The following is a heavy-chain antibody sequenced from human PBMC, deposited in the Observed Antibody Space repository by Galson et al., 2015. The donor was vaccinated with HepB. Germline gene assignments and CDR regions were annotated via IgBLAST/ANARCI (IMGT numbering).Heavy chain of an antibody. D-gene: IGHD3-22*01. CDR2: IHPGDSDT. V-gene: IGHV5-51*01. Sequence: QSGAEVKKSGESLKITCKASGYKYTTYWITWVRQMPGKGLEWMGIIHPGDSDTRYSPSFQGQVTISADKSISTAYLQWSSLKASDTAMYYCATYESSGFDVWGQGVLVTVSS. J-gene: IGHJ4*02. CDR3: ATYESSGFDV. CDR1: GYKYTTYW.